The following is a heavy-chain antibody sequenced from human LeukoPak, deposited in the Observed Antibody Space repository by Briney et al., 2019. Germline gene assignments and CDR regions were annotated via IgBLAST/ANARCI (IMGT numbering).Heavy chain of an antibody. CDR2: ISPNSGDT. J-gene: IGHJ5*02. CDR1: GYTFIGYY. D-gene: IGHD3-10*01. V-gene: IGHV1-2*02. Sequence: GASVKVSCKASGYTFIGYYLHWVRQAPGQGLEWMGWISPNSGDTKYSEKFQGRVTMTRDTSIDTAYLDLSRLRSDDTAVYYCARDREHYYGSERYSRWFDPWGQGTLVTVSS. CDR3: ARDREHYYGSERYSRWFDP.